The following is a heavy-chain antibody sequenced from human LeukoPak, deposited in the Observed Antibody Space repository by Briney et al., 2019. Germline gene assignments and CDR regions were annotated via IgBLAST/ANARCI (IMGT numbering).Heavy chain of an antibody. CDR2: INPNSGDT. V-gene: IGHV1-2*06. CDR1: GYTFTGYH. D-gene: IGHD6-19*01. J-gene: IGHJ4*02. Sequence: PEASVKVSCKASGYTFTGYHMHWVRQAPGQGLEWMGRINPNSGDTNYAQKFQGRVTMTRDTSISTAYMELSSLRSEDTAVYYCARDEDSSGWYVNYWGQGTLVTVSS. CDR3: ARDEDSSGWYVNY.